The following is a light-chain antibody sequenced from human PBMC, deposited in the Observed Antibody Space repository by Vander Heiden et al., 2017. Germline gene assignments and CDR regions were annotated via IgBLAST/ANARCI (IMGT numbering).Light chain of an antibody. J-gene: IGKJ5*01. CDR1: QSVLYSSNNKNY. CDR2: WAS. V-gene: IGKV4-1*01. Sequence: DIVMNQSPDSLAVSLGERATINCKSSQSVLYSSNNKNYLTWYQQKPGQPPKLLIYWASTRESGVPDRFSGSGSGTDFTLTISSLQAEDGAVYYCQQYYSTPITFGQGTRLEIK. CDR3: QQYYSTPIT.